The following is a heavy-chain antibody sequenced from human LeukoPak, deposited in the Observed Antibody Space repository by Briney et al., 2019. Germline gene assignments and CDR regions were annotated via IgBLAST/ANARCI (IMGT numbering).Heavy chain of an antibody. CDR2: FDPEDGET. CDR1: GYTPTELS. Sequence: ASVKVSCKVSGYTPTELSMHWVRQAPGKGLEWMGGFDPEDGETIYAQKFQGRVTMAEDTSTDTAYMELSSLKSDDTAVYYCATVPCLTTSCSPINWFDPWGQGALVTVSS. D-gene: IGHD2-2*01. V-gene: IGHV1-24*01. CDR3: ATVPCLTTSCSPINWFDP. J-gene: IGHJ5*02.